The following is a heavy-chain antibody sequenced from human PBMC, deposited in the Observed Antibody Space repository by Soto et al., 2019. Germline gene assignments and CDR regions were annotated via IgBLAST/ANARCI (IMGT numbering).Heavy chain of an antibody. Sequence: ASVKVSCAASGFTVSSNYMSWVRQAPGKGLEWVSVIYSGGSTYYADSVKGRFTISRDNSKNTLYLQMNSLRAEDTAVYYCASAATVAAGAFDIWGQGIMVTVSS. D-gene: IGHD6-19*01. CDR1: GFTVSSNY. CDR2: IYSGGST. CDR3: ASAATVAAGAFDI. J-gene: IGHJ3*02. V-gene: IGHV3-53*01.